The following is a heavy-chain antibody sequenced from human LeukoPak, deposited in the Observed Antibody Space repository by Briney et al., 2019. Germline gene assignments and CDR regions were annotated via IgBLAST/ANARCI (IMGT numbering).Heavy chain of an antibody. CDR2: ISANDGKI. J-gene: IGHJ4*02. Sequence: ASVKLSCKASGFVFTGYGFTWVRQAPGQGLEWMGWISANDGKIHYSERHQGRMTMSTDTVTSAVYMELRSLRSDDTAVYYCARELHVERDDYWGQGTLVTVSS. CDR3: ARELHVERDDY. V-gene: IGHV1-18*01. CDR1: GFVFTGYG. D-gene: IGHD1-1*01.